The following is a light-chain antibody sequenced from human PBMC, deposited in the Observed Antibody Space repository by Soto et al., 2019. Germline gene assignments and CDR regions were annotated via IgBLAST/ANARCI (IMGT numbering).Light chain of an antibody. CDR2: GAA. CDR3: QRYGSSPT. V-gene: IGKV3-20*01. CDR1: QTISSDY. J-gene: IGKJ1*01. Sequence: EILLTQSPGTLSLSPGERATLSCRASQTISSDYLAWYQQKPGQAPRLLIFGAATRAADIPDRFSGSGSGTDFTLTIRRMETEDFQVYYCQRYGSSPTFGQGTQV.